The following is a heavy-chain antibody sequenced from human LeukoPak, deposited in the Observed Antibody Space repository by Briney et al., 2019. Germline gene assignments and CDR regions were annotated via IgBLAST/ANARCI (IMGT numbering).Heavy chain of an antibody. V-gene: IGHV3-21*01. D-gene: IGHD6-19*01. CDR1: GFTFSSYS. CDR3: ARDGGIAVAGPVAFDY. J-gene: IGHJ4*02. CDR2: ISSSSSYI. Sequence: GGPLRLSCAASGFTFSSYSMNWIRQAPGKGLEWVSSISSSSSYIYYADSVKGRFTISRDNAKNPLYLQMNSLRAEDTAVYYCARDGGIAVAGPVAFDYWGQGTLVTVSS.